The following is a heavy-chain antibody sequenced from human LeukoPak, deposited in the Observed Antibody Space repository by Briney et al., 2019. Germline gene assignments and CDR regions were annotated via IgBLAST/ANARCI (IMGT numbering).Heavy chain of an antibody. CDR2: ISYDGSNK. D-gene: IGHD3-22*01. CDR3: ARGLVYDSSGYPT. CDR1: GVTFSSYA. Sequence: EPGRSLRLSCAASGVTFSSYAMHWVRQAPGKGLEWVAVISYDGSNKYYADSVKGRFTISRDNSKNTLYLQMNSLRAEDTAVYYCARGLVYDSSGYPTWGQGTLVTVSS. V-gene: IGHV3-30-3*01. J-gene: IGHJ5*02.